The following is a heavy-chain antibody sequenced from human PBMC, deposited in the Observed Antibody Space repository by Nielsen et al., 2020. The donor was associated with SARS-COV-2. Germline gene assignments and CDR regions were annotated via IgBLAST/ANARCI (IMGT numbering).Heavy chain of an antibody. CDR1: GGSISSGDYF. J-gene: IGHJ4*02. Sequence: SETLSLTCTVSGGSISSGDYFWSWIRQPPGKGLEWIGYTHYSGSTYHNPSLTSRVIISLDTSKNQFSLKLASVTVADTAVYYCARGARNWGQGALVTVAS. CDR3: ARGARN. V-gene: IGHV4-30-4*01. CDR2: THYSGST.